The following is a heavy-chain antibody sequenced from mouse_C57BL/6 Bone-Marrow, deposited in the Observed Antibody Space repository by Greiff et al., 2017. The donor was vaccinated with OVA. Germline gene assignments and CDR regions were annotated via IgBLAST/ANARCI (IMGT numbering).Heavy chain of an antibody. CDR2: INPYNGGT. CDR3: ARGITTVVARYFDV. CDR1: GYTFTDYY. J-gene: IGHJ1*03. V-gene: IGHV1-19*01. D-gene: IGHD1-1*01. Sequence: VQLQQSGPVLVKPGASVKMSCKASGYTFTDYYMNWVKQSHGKSLEWIGVINPYNGGTSYNQKFKGKATLTVDKSSSTAYMELNSLTSEDSAVYYCARGITTVVARYFDVWGTGTTVTVSS.